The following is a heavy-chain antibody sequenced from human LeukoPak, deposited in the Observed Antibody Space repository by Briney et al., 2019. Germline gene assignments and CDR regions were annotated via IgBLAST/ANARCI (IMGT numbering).Heavy chain of an antibody. CDR3: ARVRRIAFDI. J-gene: IGHJ3*02. V-gene: IGHV4-34*01. Sequence: SETLSLTCAVYGGSFSGYYWSWIRQPPGKGLEWIGEINHSGSTNHNPSLKSRVTISVDTSKNQFSLKLSSVTAADTAVYYCARVRRIAFDIWGQGTMVTVSS. CDR1: GGSFSGYY. CDR2: INHSGST.